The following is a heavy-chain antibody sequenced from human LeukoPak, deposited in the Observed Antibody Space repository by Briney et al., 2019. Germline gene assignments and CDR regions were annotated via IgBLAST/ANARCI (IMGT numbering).Heavy chain of an antibody. Sequence: PGGSLRLSCAASGFTFSSYAMSWVRQAPGKGLEWVALIWYDGIRKNFADSLKGRFTISRDNSKNMVFLQMNSLRAEDTAVYYCAREGSGDFDIWGQGTMVTVSS. D-gene: IGHD3-10*01. CDR3: AREGSGDFDI. J-gene: IGHJ3*02. CDR2: IWYDGIRK. V-gene: IGHV3-33*08. CDR1: GFTFSSYA.